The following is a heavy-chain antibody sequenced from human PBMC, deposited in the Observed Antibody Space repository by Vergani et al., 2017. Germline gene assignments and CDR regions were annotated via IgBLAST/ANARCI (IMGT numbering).Heavy chain of an antibody. CDR1: GYSFTSYW. Sequence: EVQLVQSGAEVKKPGESLKISCKGSGYSFTSYWIGWVRQMPGKGLEWMGIIYPGDSDTRYSPSFQGQVTISADKSISTAYLQWSSLKASDTAMYYWGRHKDIIVVPDADRPTVSWFDPCGQGTLVTVSS. CDR3: GRHKDIIVVPDADRPTVSWFDP. V-gene: IGHV5-51*01. CDR2: IYPGDSDT. D-gene: IGHD2-2*01. J-gene: IGHJ5*02.